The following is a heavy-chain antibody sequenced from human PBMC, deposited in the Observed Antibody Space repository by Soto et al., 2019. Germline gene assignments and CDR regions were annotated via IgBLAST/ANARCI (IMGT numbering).Heavy chain of an antibody. J-gene: IGHJ4*02. CDR3: ARGITSGYSAYYFDY. CDR1: GYTFTSHD. V-gene: IGHV1-8*01. D-gene: IGHD3-22*01. CDR2: VNPNSGYT. Sequence: ASVKVSWKASGYTFTSHDINWVRQATGQGLEWMGWVNPNSGYTGYAQEFQGRVTMTRDTSTGTAYLELSSLRSDDAAMYYCARGITSGYSAYYFDYWGQGTPVTVSS.